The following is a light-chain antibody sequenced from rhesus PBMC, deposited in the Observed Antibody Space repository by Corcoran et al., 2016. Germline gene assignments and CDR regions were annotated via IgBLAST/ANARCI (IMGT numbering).Light chain of an antibody. CDR3: LQHNSYPYS. J-gene: IGKJ2*01. Sequence: DIQMTQSPSSLSASVGDTVTITCRASPGISSYLNWFQQKPGKAPKFLIYDASSLESGVPSRFSGNGSGTDFTLTISSLQPEDFAAYYCLQHNSYPYSFGQGTKVEIK. CDR2: DAS. V-gene: IGKV1-28*03. CDR1: PGISSY.